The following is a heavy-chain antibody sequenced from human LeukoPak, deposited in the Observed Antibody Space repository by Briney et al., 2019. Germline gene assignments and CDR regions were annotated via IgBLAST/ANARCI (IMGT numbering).Heavy chain of an antibody. CDR1: GYTFTSYG. D-gene: IGHD5-24*01. J-gene: IGHJ4*02. Sequence: SVKVSCKASGYTFTSYGLSWVRQAPGQGLEWMGWISGYNGNTNYAQKLQGRVTMTTDTSTSTAYMELRSLRSDDTAVYYCARPQEEDGYNYNWAFDYWGQGTLVTVSS. CDR3: ARPQEEDGYNYNWAFDY. V-gene: IGHV1-18*01. CDR2: ISGYNGNT.